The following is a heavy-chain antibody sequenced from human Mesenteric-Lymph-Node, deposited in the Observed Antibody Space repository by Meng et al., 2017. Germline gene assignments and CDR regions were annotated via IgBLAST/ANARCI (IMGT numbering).Heavy chain of an antibody. D-gene: IGHD1-14*01. V-gene: IGHV1-3*01. CDR3: ARDPTGGEDHQRV. Sequence: HVQLVQSGAEVKTPGASVKVSCKASGNSFTSYAIHWVRQAPGQRLEWMGGINGGNGKTKYSQKFQGRVTITRDTSASTAYMKLSSLRSEDTAVYYCARDPTGGEDHQRVWGQGTLVTVSS. CDR2: INGGNGKT. J-gene: IGHJ4*02. CDR1: GNSFTSYA.